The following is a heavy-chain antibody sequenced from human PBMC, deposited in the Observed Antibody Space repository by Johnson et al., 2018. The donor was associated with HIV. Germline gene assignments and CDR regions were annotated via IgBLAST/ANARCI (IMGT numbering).Heavy chain of an antibody. J-gene: IGHJ3*02. D-gene: IGHD1-26*01. CDR2: IKQDGSEK. V-gene: IGHV3-7*03. CDR1: GFTFDDYG. Sequence: VQLVESGGGVVRPGGSLRLSCSASGFTFDDYGMSWVRQAPGKGLEWVSTIKQDGSEKFYVDSVKGRFTISRDNAKNSLYLQMNSLRAEDTAVYYCARVGATAAFDIWGQGTMVTVSS. CDR3: ARVGATAAFDI.